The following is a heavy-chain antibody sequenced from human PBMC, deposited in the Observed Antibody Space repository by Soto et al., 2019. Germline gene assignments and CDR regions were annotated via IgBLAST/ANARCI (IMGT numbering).Heavy chain of an antibody. CDR1: GFTFSSYG. D-gene: IGHD3-9*01. CDR2: ISYGGSNK. V-gene: IGHV3-30*18. J-gene: IGHJ4*02. Sequence: GGSLRLSCAASGFTFSSYGMHWVRQAPGKGLEWVAFISYGGSNKYYADSVKGRFTISRDNSKNALYLQMNSLKAEDPAVYYCAKSSVLRYFDGFSAAPDYWGQGTLVTVSS. CDR3: AKSSVLRYFDGFSAAPDY.